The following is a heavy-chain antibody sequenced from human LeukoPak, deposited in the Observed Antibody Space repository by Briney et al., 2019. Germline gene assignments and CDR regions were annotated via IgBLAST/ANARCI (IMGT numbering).Heavy chain of an antibody. CDR1: GFTFSSSW. CDR3: STVRSY. CDR2: IKSKNDGGTT. J-gene: IGHJ4*02. Sequence: GGSLRLSCVPSGFTFSSSWMNWVRQAPGKGLEWVGRIKSKNDGGTTDYAATVRGRFTISREDSKNTVYLEMNSLKTEDTGVYYCSTVRSYCGQGTLVTVSA. V-gene: IGHV3-15*01.